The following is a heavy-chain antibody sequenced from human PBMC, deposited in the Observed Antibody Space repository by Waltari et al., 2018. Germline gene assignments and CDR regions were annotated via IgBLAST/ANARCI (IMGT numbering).Heavy chain of an antibody. CDR3: ARRPFGVVIPSYYYYGMDV. V-gene: IGHV4-39*01. CDR1: GGSISSSSYY. D-gene: IGHD3-3*01. Sequence: QLQLQESGPGLVKPSETLSLTCTVSGGSISSSSYYWGWIRQPPGKGLEWIGSIYYSGSTYYNPSLKSRVTISVDTSKNQFSLKLSSVTAADTAVYYCARRPFGVVIPSYYYYGMDVWGQGTTVTVSS. CDR2: IYYSGST. J-gene: IGHJ6*02.